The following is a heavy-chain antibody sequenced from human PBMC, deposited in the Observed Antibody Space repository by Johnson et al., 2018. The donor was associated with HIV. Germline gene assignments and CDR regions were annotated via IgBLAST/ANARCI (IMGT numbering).Heavy chain of an antibody. V-gene: IGHV3-43D*03. CDR3: AVLTTGGLRVGNFDI. CDR1: GFTFADFA. Sequence: EVQLVESGGGVVQPGGSLRLSCVASGFTFADFAMHWVRQAPGKGLEWVSLISWDGGRTYYADSVKGRFTISRDNPKNTLYLQMDSLRIEDTAVYYCAVLTTGGLRVGNFDIWGQGTMVTVSS. J-gene: IGHJ3*02. CDR2: ISWDGGRT. D-gene: IGHD4/OR15-4a*01.